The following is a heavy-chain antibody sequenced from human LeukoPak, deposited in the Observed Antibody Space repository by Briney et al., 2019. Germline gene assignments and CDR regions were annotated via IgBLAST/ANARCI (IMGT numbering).Heavy chain of an antibody. J-gene: IGHJ3*02. D-gene: IGHD6-13*01. V-gene: IGHV4-39*07. Sequence: SETLSLTCTVSGGSISSSSYYWGWIRQPPGKGLEWIGSIYYSGSTYYNPSLKSRVTRSVYTYKKQFSLKLSSVTAADTGGYYCARAAIGAGILDAFDIWGQGTMVTVSS. CDR3: ARAAIGAGILDAFDI. CDR2: IYYSGST. CDR1: GGSISSSSYY.